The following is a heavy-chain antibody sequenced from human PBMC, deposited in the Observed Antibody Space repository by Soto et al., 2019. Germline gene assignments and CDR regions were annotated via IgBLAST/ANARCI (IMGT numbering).Heavy chain of an antibody. Sequence: PGGSLRLSCAASGFTFSDSPIHWVRQASGKGLGWVGRIRDRANSYATACAASVKGRFTISRDDSKNTACLQMNSLKTEDTAIYDCTRQRIGTGTMDYWGQGTLVSVSS. CDR1: GFTFSDSP. J-gene: IGHJ4*02. D-gene: IGHD1-7*01. V-gene: IGHV3-73*01. CDR2: IRDRANSYAT. CDR3: TRQRIGTGTMDY.